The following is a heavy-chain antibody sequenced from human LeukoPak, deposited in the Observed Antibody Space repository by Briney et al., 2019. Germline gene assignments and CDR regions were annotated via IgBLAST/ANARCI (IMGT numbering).Heavy chain of an antibody. CDR3: AKVGYDYVWGSYRGAFDY. CDR2: ISGSGGST. Sequence: GGSLRLSCAASGFTFSSYGMSWVRQAPGKGLEWVSAISGSGGSTYYADSVKGRFTISRDNSKNTLYLQMNSLRAEDTAVYYCAKVGYDYVWGSYRGAFDYWGQGTLVTVSS. D-gene: IGHD3-16*02. CDR1: GFTFSSYG. J-gene: IGHJ4*02. V-gene: IGHV3-23*01.